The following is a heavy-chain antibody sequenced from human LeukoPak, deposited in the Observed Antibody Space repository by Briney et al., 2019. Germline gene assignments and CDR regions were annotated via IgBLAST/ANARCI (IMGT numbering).Heavy chain of an antibody. V-gene: IGHV4-4*07. CDR3: ARGSEQWLTYFDY. J-gene: IGHJ4*02. CDR2: IYTSGSP. D-gene: IGHD6-19*01. Sequence: SETLSLTCNVSGGSISTNSWSWIRQPAGKGLEWIGHIYTSGSPNYNPSLRSRVTMSVDTSKNQISLKLSSVTAADTAVYYCARGSEQWLTYFDYWGQGTLVTVSS. CDR1: GGSISTNS.